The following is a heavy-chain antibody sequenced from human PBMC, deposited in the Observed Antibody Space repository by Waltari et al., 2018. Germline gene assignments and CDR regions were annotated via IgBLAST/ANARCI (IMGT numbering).Heavy chain of an antibody. J-gene: IGHJ3*02. Sequence: EVQLVESGGGLVQPGGSLRLSCAASGFTFSSYEMNWVRQAPRKGLGWVCYMSSSGSTIYYADSVKGRFTIARDNAKNALYLQMNSLRAEDTAVYYCARAVTTPDGAFDIWGQGTMVTVSS. D-gene: IGHD4-17*01. CDR2: MSSSGSTI. CDR1: GFTFSSYE. V-gene: IGHV3-48*03. CDR3: ARAVTTPDGAFDI.